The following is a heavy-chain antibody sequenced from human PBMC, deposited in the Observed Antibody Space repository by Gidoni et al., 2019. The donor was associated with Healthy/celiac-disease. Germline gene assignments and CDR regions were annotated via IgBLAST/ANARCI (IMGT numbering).Heavy chain of an antibody. V-gene: IGHV3-21*01. Sequence: EVQLVESGGGLVKPGGSLRLSCAASGFTFSSYSMNWVRQAPGKGLEWVSSISSSSSYIYYADSVKGRFTISRDNAKNSLYLQMNSLRAEDTAVYYCARERGGGYCSGGSCYTRYYFDYWGQGTLVTVSS. J-gene: IGHJ4*02. D-gene: IGHD2-15*01. CDR1: GFTFSSYS. CDR3: ARERGGGYCSGGSCYTRYYFDY. CDR2: ISSSSSYI.